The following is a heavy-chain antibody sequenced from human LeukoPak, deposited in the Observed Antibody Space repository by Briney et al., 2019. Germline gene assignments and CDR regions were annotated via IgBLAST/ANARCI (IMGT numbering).Heavy chain of an antibody. CDR3: ARETEVVVPAPNWFDP. V-gene: IGHV4-4*07. J-gene: IGHJ5*02. CDR2: IYTSGST. Sequence: PSETLSLTCTVSGGSISSYYWSWIRQPAGKGLEWIGRIYTSGSTNYNPSLKSRVTMSVDTSKNQFSLKLSSVAAADTAVYYCARETEVVVPAPNWFDPWGQGTLVTVSS. D-gene: IGHD2-2*01. CDR1: GGSISSYY.